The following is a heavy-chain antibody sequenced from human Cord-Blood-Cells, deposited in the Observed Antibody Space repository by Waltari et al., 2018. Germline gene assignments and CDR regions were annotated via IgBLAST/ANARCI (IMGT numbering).Heavy chain of an antibody. J-gene: IGHJ5*02. CDR3: ATDSRHTRITIFGVVTDNWFDP. CDR1: GYTLTELS. D-gene: IGHD3-3*01. V-gene: IGHV1-24*01. Sequence: QVQLVQSGAEVKKPGASVKVSCKVSGYTLTELSMHWVRQAPGKGLEWMGGFDPEDGETSYAQKFQGRVTMTEDTSTDTAYMELSSLRSEDTAVYYCATDSRHTRITIFGVVTDNWFDPWGQGTLVTVSS. CDR2: FDPEDGET.